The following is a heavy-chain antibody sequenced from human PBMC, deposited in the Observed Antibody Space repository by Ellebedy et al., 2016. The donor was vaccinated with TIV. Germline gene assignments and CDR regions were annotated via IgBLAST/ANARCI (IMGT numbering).Heavy chain of an antibody. J-gene: IGHJ3*02. CDR2: ISWDDDK. D-gene: IGHD2-15*01. V-gene: IGHV2-5*02. CDR1: GFSLSTTAVG. Sequence: SGPTLVKPTQTLTLTCTFSGFSLSTTAVGVGWIRQPPRKALEWLALISWDDDKRYSPSLKSRLTITKDTSKNQVVLTMTNMDPVDTATYYCAHRYCSGGTCYSDAFDIWGQGTMVTVSS. CDR3: AHRYCSGGTCYSDAFDI.